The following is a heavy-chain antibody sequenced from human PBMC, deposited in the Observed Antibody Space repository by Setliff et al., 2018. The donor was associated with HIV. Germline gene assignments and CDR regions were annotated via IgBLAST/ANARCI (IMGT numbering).Heavy chain of an antibody. CDR2: ISWNSGSI. Sequence: GGSLRLSCAASGFTFSSYWIHWVRQAPGKGLEWVSGISWNSGSIGYADSVKGRFTISRDNAKNSLYVQMNSLRAEDTALYYCARVISRTSNYWYFDLWGRGTLVTVSS. V-gene: IGHV3-9*01. J-gene: IGHJ2*01. CDR3: ARVISRTSNYWYFDL. CDR1: GFTFSSYW.